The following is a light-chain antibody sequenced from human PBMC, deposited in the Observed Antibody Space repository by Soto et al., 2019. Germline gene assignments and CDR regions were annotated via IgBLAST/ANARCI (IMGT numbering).Light chain of an antibody. CDR1: QDINNY. Sequence: DIQMTQSPSSLSASVGDRVTITCQASQDINNYVNWYQQKPGKAPKLLIFDASTLKTGVPSRFSGSGSGTDFSFSISILHPEDIATYYCQQSNDLVSFGQGTRLEIK. CDR3: QQSNDLVS. CDR2: DAS. V-gene: IGKV1-33*01. J-gene: IGKJ5*01.